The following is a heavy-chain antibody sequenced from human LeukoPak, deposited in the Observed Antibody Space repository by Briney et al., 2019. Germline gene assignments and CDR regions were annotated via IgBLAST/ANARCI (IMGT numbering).Heavy chain of an antibody. CDR3: AIRWELYMGRGY. J-gene: IGHJ4*02. D-gene: IGHD1-26*01. Sequence: PGGSLRLSCAASGFTFSSYAMSWVRQAPGKGLEWVSAISGSGGSTYYADSVKGRFTISRDNSKNTLYLQMNSLRAEDTAVYYCAIRWELYMGRGYWGQGTLVTVSS. CDR2: ISGSGGST. V-gene: IGHV3-23*01. CDR1: GFTFSSYA.